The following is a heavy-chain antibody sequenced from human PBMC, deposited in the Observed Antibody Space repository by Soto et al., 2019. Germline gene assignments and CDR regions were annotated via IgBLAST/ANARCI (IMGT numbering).Heavy chain of an antibody. V-gene: IGHV3-23*01. D-gene: IGHD5-18*01. CDR2: ISGSGGTT. CDR3: ARALGYSYGQYYFDY. J-gene: IGHJ4*02. Sequence: PGGSLRLSCAASGFTFSTFAMSWVRQAPGKGMEWVSAISGSGGTTYNADSVKGRFTISRDNSKNTLYLQMNSLRAEDTAVYYCARALGYSYGQYYFDYWGQGTLVTVSS. CDR1: GFTFSTFA.